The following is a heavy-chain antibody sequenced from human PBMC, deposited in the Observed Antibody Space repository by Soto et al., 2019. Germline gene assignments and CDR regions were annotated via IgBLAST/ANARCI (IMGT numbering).Heavy chain of an antibody. D-gene: IGHD3-22*01. CDR1: GYSFTSYW. CDR3: ARQTRLQYYYDSSGPMDV. J-gene: IGHJ6*02. V-gene: IGHV5-51*01. Sequence: GESLKISCKGSGYSFTSYWIGWVRQMPGKGLEWMGIIYPGDSDTRYSPSFQGQVTISADKSISTAYLQWSSLKASDTAKYYCARQTRLQYYYDSSGPMDVWGQGTTVTVSS. CDR2: IYPGDSDT.